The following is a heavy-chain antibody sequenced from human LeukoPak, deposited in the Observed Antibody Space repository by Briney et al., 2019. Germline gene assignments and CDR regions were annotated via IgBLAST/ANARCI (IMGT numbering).Heavy chain of an antibody. CDR2: IYHSGST. Sequence: SETLSLTCTVAGGSISGYYWSWIRQPPGKGLEWIGYIYHSGSTNYNPSLKSRVTISVDTSKNQFSLKLSSVTAADTAVYYCAREGTAGTNLNWFDPWGQGTLVTVSS. V-gene: IGHV4-59*01. CDR1: GGSISGYY. CDR3: AREGTAGTNLNWFDP. J-gene: IGHJ5*02. D-gene: IGHD1-1*01.